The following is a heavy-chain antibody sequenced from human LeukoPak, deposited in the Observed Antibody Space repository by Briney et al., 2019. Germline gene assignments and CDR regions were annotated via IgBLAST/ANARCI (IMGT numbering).Heavy chain of an antibody. CDR1: GFTFSSYA. D-gene: IGHD3-3*01. J-gene: IGHJ4*02. Sequence: PGGSLRLSCAASGFTFSSYAMSWVRQAPGKGLEWVSAISGSGGSTYYADSVKGRFTISRDNSKNTLYLQMNSLRAEDTAVYYCAKDRSVLRFLEWLLTYDYWGQGTLVTVSS. CDR2: ISGSGGST. CDR3: AKDRSVLRFLEWLLTYDY. V-gene: IGHV3-23*01.